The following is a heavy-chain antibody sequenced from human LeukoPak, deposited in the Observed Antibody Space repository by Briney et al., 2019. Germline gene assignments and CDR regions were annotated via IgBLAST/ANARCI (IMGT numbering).Heavy chain of an antibody. CDR2: IYYSGST. CDR1: GGSISSSSYY. Sequence: PSETLSLTCTVSGGSISSSSYYWSWIRQPPGKGLEWIGYIYYSGSTNYNPSLKSRVTISVDTSKNQFSLKLSSVTAADTAVYYCARGPGRRRWLQTQEAFDIWGQGTMVTVSS. CDR3: ARGPGRRRWLQTQEAFDI. J-gene: IGHJ3*02. V-gene: IGHV4-61*01. D-gene: IGHD5-24*01.